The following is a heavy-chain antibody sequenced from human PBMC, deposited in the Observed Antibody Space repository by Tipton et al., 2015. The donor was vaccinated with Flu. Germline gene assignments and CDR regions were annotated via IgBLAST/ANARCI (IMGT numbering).Heavy chain of an antibody. J-gene: IGHJ6*02. V-gene: IGHV4-38-2*01. CDR1: GYSIRSDYY. Sequence: TLSLTCDVSGYSIRSDYYWGWIRQPPGKGLEWIGNIFHSGSKYYNPSLRSRVTISVDTLKNQFSLRLSSVTAADTAVYYCARARAPYYYYAMDVWGQGP. CDR2: IFHSGSK. CDR3: ARARAPYYYYAMDV.